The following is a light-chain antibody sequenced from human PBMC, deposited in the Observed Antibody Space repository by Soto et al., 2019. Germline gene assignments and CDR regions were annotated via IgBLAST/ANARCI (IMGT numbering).Light chain of an antibody. CDR2: GAS. V-gene: IGKV3-20*01. Sequence: EIVLTQSPGTVSLSPGERATLSCRASQSVGSSYLAWYQQKPGQAPRLLIYGASSRATGIPDRFSGSGSGTDFTLTISRLEPEDFAVSYCQQSGSSPRTFGQGTKAEIK. CDR3: QQSGSSPRT. J-gene: IGKJ1*01. CDR1: QSVGSSY.